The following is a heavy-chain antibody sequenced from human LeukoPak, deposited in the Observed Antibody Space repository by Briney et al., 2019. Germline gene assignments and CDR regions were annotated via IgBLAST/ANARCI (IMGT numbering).Heavy chain of an antibody. CDR2: IYYSGST. V-gene: IGHV4-39*01. J-gene: IGHJ4*02. CDR1: GGSISSSSYY. CDR3: ARVDIVATMPLYYFDY. Sequence: SETLSLTCTVSGGSISSSSYYWGWIRQPPGKGLEWIGSIYYSGSTYYNPSLKSRVTISVDTSKNQFSLKLSSVTAADTVVYYCARVDIVATMPLYYFDYWGQGTLVTVSS. D-gene: IGHD5-12*01.